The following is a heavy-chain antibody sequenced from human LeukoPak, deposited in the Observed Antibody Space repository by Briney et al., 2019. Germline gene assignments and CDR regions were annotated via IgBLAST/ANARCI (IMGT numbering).Heavy chain of an antibody. V-gene: IGHV4-34*01. Sequence: SETLSLTCAVYGGSFSGYYWSWIRQPPGKGLEWIGEINHSGSTNYNPSLKSRVTISVDTSKNQFSLKLSSVTAADTAVYYCAREQDIVVVVAQYGAFDIWGQGTMVTVSS. D-gene: IGHD2-15*01. CDR1: GGSFSGYY. CDR2: INHSGST. CDR3: AREQDIVVVVAQYGAFDI. J-gene: IGHJ3*02.